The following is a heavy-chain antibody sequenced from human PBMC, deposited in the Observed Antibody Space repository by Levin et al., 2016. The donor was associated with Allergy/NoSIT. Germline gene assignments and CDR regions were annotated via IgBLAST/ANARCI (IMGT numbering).Heavy chain of an antibody. CDR2: INHSGST. V-gene: IGHV4-34*01. CDR1: GGSISSYY. J-gene: IGHJ4*02. CDR3: ARGWYRYRGTFDY. D-gene: IGHD6-13*01. Sequence: SETLSLTCTVSGGSISSYYWSWIRQPPGKGLEWIGEINHSGSTNYNPSLKSRVTISVDTSKNQFSLKLSSVTAADTAVYYCARGWYRYRGTFDYWGQGTLVTVSS.